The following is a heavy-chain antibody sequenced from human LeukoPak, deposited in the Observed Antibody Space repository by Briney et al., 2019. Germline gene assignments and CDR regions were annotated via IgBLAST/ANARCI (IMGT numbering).Heavy chain of an antibody. J-gene: IGHJ4*02. CDR2: ISGSGGST. D-gene: IGHD2-15*01. CDR1: GFTFSSYA. CDR3: AKGGYCSGGSCYRNLYYFDY. Sequence: GGSLRVSCAASGFTFSSYAMSGVRQAPGKGLEWVSAISGSGGSTYYADSVKGRFTISGDNSKNTLYLQMNSLRAEDPAVYYCAKGGYCSGGSCYRNLYYFDYWGQGTLVTVSS. V-gene: IGHV3-23*01.